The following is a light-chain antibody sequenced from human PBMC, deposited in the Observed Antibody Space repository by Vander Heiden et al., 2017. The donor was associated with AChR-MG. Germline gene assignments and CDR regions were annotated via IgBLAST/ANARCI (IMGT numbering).Light chain of an antibody. V-gene: IGLV3-19*01. CDR2: GQN. CDR3: NSREINGNVV. J-gene: IGLJ2*01. CDR1: SLRYFY. Sequence: ELTQDPAVSLALGQTVRNTRQGDSLRYFYAAWYRQRPRQAPLLVIYGQNIRPSGIPDRFSGSKSGDTASLTITGAQAEDDADYYCNSREINGNVVFGGGTKLTVL.